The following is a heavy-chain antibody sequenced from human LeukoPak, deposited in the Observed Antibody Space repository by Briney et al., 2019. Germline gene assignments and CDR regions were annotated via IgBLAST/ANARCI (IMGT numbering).Heavy chain of an antibody. CDR3: ASAVRGSSVDY. Sequence: GGSLRLSCAASGFSFSIYWMSWIRQTPGKGLEYVANIESNGGDKYYVDSVKGRFTISRDNAKNSLYLQMNSLRAEDTAVYYCASAVRGSSVDYWGQGTLVTVPS. J-gene: IGHJ4*02. CDR2: IESNGGDK. V-gene: IGHV3-7*01. CDR1: GFSFSIYW.